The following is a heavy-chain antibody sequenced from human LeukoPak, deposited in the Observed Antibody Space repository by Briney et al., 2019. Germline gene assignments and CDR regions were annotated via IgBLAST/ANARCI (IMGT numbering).Heavy chain of an antibody. CDR2: INTDGSST. V-gene: IGHV3-74*01. D-gene: IGHD3-3*01. CDR3: ATPMYYDFWSKDY. CDR1: GFTFSSYW. Sequence: PGGSLRLSCAASGFTFSSYWMHWVRQAPGKGLVWVSRINTDGSSTSYADSVKGRFTISRDNAKNTLYLQMNSLRAEDTAVYYCATPMYYDFWSKDYWGQGTLVTVSS. J-gene: IGHJ4*02.